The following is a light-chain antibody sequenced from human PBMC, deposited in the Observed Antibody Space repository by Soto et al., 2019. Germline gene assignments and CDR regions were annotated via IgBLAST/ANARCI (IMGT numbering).Light chain of an antibody. CDR2: KAS. V-gene: IGKV1-5*03. CDR3: QQYNSPWT. Sequence: DIQMTQSPSTLSASVGDRVTITCRASQSICPWLAWYQQKPGKAPKLLIYKASSLESGVPSRFSGSGSGTEFTLTISSLQPDDFATYYCQQYNSPWTFGQGTKVEIK. CDR1: QSICPW. J-gene: IGKJ1*01.